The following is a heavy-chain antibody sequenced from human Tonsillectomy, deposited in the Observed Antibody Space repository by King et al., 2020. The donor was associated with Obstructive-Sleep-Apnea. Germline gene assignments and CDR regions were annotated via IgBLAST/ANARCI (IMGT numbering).Heavy chain of an antibody. V-gene: IGHV1-69*01. Sequence: QLVQSGAEVKKPGSSVKVSCKASGGTFSRFAIPWVRQAPGQGLEWMGGIIPIFGTTNYAQNLQGRVTITADESTSTAYMDLSSLRSEDTAIYYCARRINYSNYFDYWGQGTLVTVSS. D-gene: IGHD4-11*01. CDR2: IIPIFGTT. J-gene: IGHJ4*02. CDR3: ARRINYSNYFDY. CDR1: GGTFSRFA.